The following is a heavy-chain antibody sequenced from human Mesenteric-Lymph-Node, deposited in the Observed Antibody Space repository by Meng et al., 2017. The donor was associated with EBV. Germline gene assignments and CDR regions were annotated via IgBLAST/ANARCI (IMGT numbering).Heavy chain of an antibody. D-gene: IGHD6-13*01. CDR3: ARVTYSGSRYPSVFDY. Sequence: QLQAPGPGLVKPSQTLSLTRTVSGGSIGSANYWSWIRQPPGKGLECIGYIYYSGNTYYNPSLESRVTISIDTSKSQVSLKLTSVTAADTAVYYCARVTYSGSRYPSVFDYWSQGNLVTVSS. CDR1: GGSIGSANY. V-gene: IGHV4-30-4*01. CDR2: IYYSGNT. J-gene: IGHJ4*02.